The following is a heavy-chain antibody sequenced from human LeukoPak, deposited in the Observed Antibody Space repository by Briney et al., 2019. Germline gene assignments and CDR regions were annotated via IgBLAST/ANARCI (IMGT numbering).Heavy chain of an antibody. CDR2: IYAGDSHT. CDR3: ARRYSSGWTFDY. J-gene: IGHJ4*02. V-gene: IGHV5-51*01. CDR1: GFSFTNYW. Sequence: GESLKISCGSSGFSFTNYWIAWVRQMPGKGLGWMGIIYAGDSHTRYSPSFQGQFTISADKSIGTAYLQWSSLKASDTAMYYCARRYSSGWTFDYWGQGTLVTVSS. D-gene: IGHD6-19*01.